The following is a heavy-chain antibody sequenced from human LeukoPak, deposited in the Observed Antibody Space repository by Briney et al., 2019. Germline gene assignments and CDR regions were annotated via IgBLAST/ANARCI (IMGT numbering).Heavy chain of an antibody. D-gene: IGHD2-2*01. J-gene: IGHJ4*02. V-gene: IGHV3-48*04. Sequence: GGSLRHSCAASGFTFSSYSMNWVRQAPGKGLEWVSYISSSSTIYYADSVKGRFTVSRDNAKNSLYLQMNSLRAEDTAVYYCARGRVPALDYWGQGTLVTVSS. CDR1: GFTFSSYS. CDR2: ISSSSTI. CDR3: ARGRVPALDY.